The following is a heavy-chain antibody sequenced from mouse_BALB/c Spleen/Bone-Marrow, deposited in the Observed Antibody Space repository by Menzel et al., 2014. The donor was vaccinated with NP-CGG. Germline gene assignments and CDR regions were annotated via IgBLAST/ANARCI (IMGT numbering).Heavy chain of an antibody. CDR1: GYAFTNYL. Sequence: VQLQQSGAELVRPGTSVKVSCKASGYAFTNYLIEWVKQRPGQGLEWIGVINPGSGGTNYTEKFKGKATLTADESSSTIYMQLSSLTSDDSAAYFCARDGDYDEGYAMDYWGQGTSVTVSS. CDR2: INPGSGGT. CDR3: ARDGDYDEGYAMDY. J-gene: IGHJ4*01. V-gene: IGHV1-54*01. D-gene: IGHD2-4*01.